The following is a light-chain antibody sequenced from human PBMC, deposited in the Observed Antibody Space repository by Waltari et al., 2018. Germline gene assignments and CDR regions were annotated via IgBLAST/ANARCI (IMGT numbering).Light chain of an antibody. CDR1: RSVGTY. CDR3: QQRSNWWT. V-gene: IGKV3-11*01. Sequence: ETVLTQSPATLSLSPGERATLSCRASRSVGTYLDWYQHRPGQAPRLLIHDASKRATGIPARFSGSGSGTDFTLTITSLDPEDFAVYYCQQRSNWWTFGQGTKVEIK. J-gene: IGKJ1*01. CDR2: DAS.